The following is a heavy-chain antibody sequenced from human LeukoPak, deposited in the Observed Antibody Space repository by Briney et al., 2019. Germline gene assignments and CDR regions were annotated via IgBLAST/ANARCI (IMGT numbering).Heavy chain of an antibody. Sequence: PGGSLRLSCAASGFTFSSYAMNWVRQAPGKGLEWVSAISGSGGSTYYADSVKGRFTISRDNSNNTLYLQMSSLRAGDTAVYYCARGGGYSSSWYSADAFDIWGQGTMVTVSS. V-gene: IGHV3-23*01. CDR2: ISGSGGST. J-gene: IGHJ3*02. CDR3: ARGGGYSSSWYSADAFDI. D-gene: IGHD6-13*01. CDR1: GFTFSSYA.